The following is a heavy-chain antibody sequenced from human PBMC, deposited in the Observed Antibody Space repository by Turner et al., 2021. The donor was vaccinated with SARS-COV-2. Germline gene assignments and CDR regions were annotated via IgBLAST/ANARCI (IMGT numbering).Heavy chain of an antibody. Sequence: QVQLVESGGGVVQPGRSLSLSCAASGFTFSSYAMHWVRQAPGKGLELVAVISYDGSNKHYADSVKGRFTITRDNSENTLYLQMNSLRVEDTAVDYCAKQIGDYGSGSVYYFDYWGQGTLVTVSS. J-gene: IGHJ4*02. CDR1: GFTFSSYA. CDR3: AKQIGDYGSGSVYYFDY. D-gene: IGHD3-10*01. V-gene: IGHV3-30*18. CDR2: ISYDGSNK.